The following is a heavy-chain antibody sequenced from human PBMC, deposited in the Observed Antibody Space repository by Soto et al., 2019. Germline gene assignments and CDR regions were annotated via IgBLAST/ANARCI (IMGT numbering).Heavy chain of an antibody. CDR3: ARGPGSRGWSRGGMDV. CDR2: IYSGGST. J-gene: IGHJ6*02. V-gene: IGHV3-53*04. CDR1: GFTVSSNY. D-gene: IGHD6-19*01. Sequence: EVQLVESGGGLVQPGGSLRLSCAASGFTVSSNYRSGVRQAPGKGLEWVSVIYSGGSTYYADSVKGRFTISRHNSKNTLYLQMNSLRAEDTAVYYCARGPGSRGWSRGGMDVWGQGTTVTVS.